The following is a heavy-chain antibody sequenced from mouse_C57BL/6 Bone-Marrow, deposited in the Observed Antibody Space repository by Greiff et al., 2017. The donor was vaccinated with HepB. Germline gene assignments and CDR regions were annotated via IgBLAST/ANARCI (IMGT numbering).Heavy chain of an antibody. D-gene: IGHD2-4*01. CDR2: IDAANGNT. V-gene: IGHV14-3*01. CDR1: GFNIKNPY. J-gene: IGHJ4*01. Sequence: EVQLQQSVAELVRPGASVKLSCTASGFNIKNPYMHWVKQRLEQGLEWIGRIDAANGNTKYAPNFQGKANITEDTSSNTAYLQLSSLTSEDTAIYYCARAHDWDAMDYWGQGTSVTVSS. CDR3: ARAHDWDAMDY.